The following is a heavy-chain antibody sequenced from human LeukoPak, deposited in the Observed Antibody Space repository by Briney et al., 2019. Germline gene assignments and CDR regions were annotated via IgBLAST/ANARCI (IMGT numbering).Heavy chain of an antibody. CDR2: IIPIFGTA. CDR1: GGTFTSYA. V-gene: IGHV1-69*05. J-gene: IGHJ4*02. D-gene: IGHD5-24*01. Sequence: SVKVSCKASGGTFTSYAISWGRHPPGQGLEWMGGIIPIFGTANYAQKFQGRVTITTDESTSTAYMDLSSLRSEDTAVYYCARGRWLQPWGYFDYWGQGTLVTVSS. CDR3: ARGRWLQPWGYFDY.